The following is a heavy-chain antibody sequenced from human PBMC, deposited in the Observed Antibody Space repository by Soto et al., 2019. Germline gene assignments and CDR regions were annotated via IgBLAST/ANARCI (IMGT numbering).Heavy chain of an antibody. J-gene: IGHJ5*02. Sequence: QVQLLESGPGLVKPSETLSLTCSVSLYSISNSYWTWIRQPAGKGLEWIGHIYSSGNANYNPSLKSRVTMSLATSKNQFSLSLKSVTAADTAIYYCAKGRGFYSDNYFDPWGQGNQVTVSS. D-gene: IGHD3-22*01. CDR1: LYSISNSY. CDR2: IYSSGNA. V-gene: IGHV4-4*07. CDR3: AKGRGFYSDNYFDP.